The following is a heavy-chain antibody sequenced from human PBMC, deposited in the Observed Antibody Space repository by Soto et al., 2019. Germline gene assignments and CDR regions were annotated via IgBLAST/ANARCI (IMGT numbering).Heavy chain of an antibody. D-gene: IGHD3-22*01. Sequence: SETLSLTCTVSGGSISSSSYYWGWIRQPPGKGLEWIGSIYYSGSTYYNASLRSRVAMSVDTSKNQFSLKLSSVTAADTAVYYCARLPYDSSGYYAGLWYWGQGTLVTVSS. V-gene: IGHV4-39*01. J-gene: IGHJ4*02. CDR1: GGSISSSSYY. CDR2: IYYSGST. CDR3: ARLPYDSSGYYAGLWY.